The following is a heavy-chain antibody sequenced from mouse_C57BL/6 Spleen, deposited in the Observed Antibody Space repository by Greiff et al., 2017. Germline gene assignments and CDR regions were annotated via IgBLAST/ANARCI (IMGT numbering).Heavy chain of an antibody. CDR1: GYTFTSYG. J-gene: IGHJ4*01. Sequence: QVQLQQPGAELARPGASVKLSCKASGYTFTSYGISWVKQRTGQGLEWIGEIYPRSGNTYYNEKFKGKATLTADKSSSTAYMELRSLTSEDSAVYFCAREGGDGAMDYWGQGTSVTVSS. V-gene: IGHV1-81*01. CDR3: AREGGDGAMDY. D-gene: IGHD3-3*01. CDR2: IYPRSGNT.